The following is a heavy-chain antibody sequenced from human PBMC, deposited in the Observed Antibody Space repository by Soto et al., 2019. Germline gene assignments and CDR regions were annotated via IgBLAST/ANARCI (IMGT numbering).Heavy chain of an antibody. V-gene: IGHV3-23*01. D-gene: IGHD5-18*01. Sequence: GGSLRLSCAASGFTFSSYDMSWVRQAPGKGLEWVSAISGSGGTTYYADSVKGRFTISRDNSKNTLYLQMNSLRAEDTAVYYCANRDTSMVTRYYYGMDVWGQGTTVTVSS. CDR2: ISGSGGTT. J-gene: IGHJ6*02. CDR1: GFTFSSYD. CDR3: ANRDTSMVTRYYYGMDV.